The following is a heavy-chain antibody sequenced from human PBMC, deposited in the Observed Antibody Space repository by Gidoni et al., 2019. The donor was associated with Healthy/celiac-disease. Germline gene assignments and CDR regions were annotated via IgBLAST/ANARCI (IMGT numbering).Heavy chain of an antibody. D-gene: IGHD2-21*01. J-gene: IGHJ6*03. Sequence: QVQLQESGPGLVKPSETLSLTCTVPGGPISSYCWSWIRQPPGKGLEWIGYIYYSGSTNYNPSLKSRVTISVDTSKNQFSLKLSSVTAADTDVYYCARVSIPTYYYMDVWGKGTTVTVSS. CDR2: IYYSGST. CDR3: ARVSIPTYYYMDV. CDR1: GGPISSYC. V-gene: IGHV4-59*01.